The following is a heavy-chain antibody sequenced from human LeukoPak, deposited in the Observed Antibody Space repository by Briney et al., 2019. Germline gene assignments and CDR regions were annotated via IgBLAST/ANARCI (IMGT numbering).Heavy chain of an antibody. D-gene: IGHD1-26*01. Sequence: SETLSLTCTVSGGSISSSSYYWGWLRQPPGKGLEWIGTIYYSGSTSYNPSLKSRVTISVDTSKNQFSLKLSPVTAADTAVYYCARLGYSGSYYERTFDIWGQGTMVTVSS. CDR2: IYYSGST. V-gene: IGHV4-39*01. J-gene: IGHJ3*02. CDR1: GGSISSSSYY. CDR3: ARLGYSGSYYERTFDI.